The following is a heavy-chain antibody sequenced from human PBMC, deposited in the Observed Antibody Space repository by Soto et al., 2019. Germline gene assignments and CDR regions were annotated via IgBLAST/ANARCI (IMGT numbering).Heavy chain of an antibody. CDR1: GGTFSSYA. Sequence: ASVKVSCKASGGTFSSYAISWVRQAPGQGLEWMGGIIPIFGTANYAQKFQGRVTITADESTSTAYMELSSLRSEDTAVYYCASRNYDILTGRYYFDYWGQGTLVTVSS. CDR3: ASRNYDILTGRYYFDY. CDR2: IIPIFGTA. V-gene: IGHV1-69*13. D-gene: IGHD3-9*01. J-gene: IGHJ4*02.